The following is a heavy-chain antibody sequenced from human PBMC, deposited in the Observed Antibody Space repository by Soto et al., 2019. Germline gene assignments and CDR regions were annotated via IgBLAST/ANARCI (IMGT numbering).Heavy chain of an antibody. CDR3: AIEGRVGVTAMWAFYI. Sequence: QVQLVQSGAELKKTGSSVKVSCQASGGTFSSYAISWVRQAPGQGLEWMGGIIPIFGTANYAQKCQGRVTITADESTSTAYMELSSVRCEDTAVYYCAIEGRVGVTAMWAFYIWGQGTMVTGSS. CDR2: IIPIFGTA. D-gene: IGHD2-21*02. J-gene: IGHJ3*02. CDR1: GGTFSSYA. V-gene: IGHV1-69*01.